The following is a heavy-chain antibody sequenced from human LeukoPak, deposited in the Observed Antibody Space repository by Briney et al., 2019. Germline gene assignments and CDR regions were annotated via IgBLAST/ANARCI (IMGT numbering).Heavy chain of an antibody. CDR2: INPGGGGA. V-gene: IGHV1-46*01. D-gene: IGHD2-15*01. Sequence: GASVKVSCKASGYSFTSYNIHWVRQASGQGLEWMGIINPGGGGASYAQKFQGRVTMTRDTSTSTVDMELSSLRSEDTDVYYCAADGAKYCSGGSCSEFWDYWGQGTLVTVSS. CDR1: GYSFTSYN. J-gene: IGHJ4*02. CDR3: AADGAKYCSGGSCSEFWDY.